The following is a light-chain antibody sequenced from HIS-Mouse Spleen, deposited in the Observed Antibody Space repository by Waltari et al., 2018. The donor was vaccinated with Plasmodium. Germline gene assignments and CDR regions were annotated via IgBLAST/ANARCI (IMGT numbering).Light chain of an antibody. J-gene: IGLJ2*01. CDR2: KDS. CDR3: QSADSSGTYRV. Sequence: SYELTQPPSVSVSPGQTARITCSGDALPKQYAYWYQQKPGQAPVLVIYKDSERPSGIPGRFSGSSSGTIVTLTISGVQAEDEADYYCQSADSSGTYRVFGGGTKLTVL. V-gene: IGLV3-25*03. CDR1: ALPKQY.